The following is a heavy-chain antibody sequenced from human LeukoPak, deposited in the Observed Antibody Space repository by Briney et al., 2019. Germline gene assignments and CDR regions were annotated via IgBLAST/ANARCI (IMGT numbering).Heavy chain of an antibody. CDR1: GFTFSSYA. V-gene: IGHV3-23*01. CDR2: IRGSGGST. D-gene: IGHD6-19*01. Sequence: PGGSLRLSCAASGFTFSSYAMSWVRQAPGKGLEWVSAIRGSGGSTYYADSVKGRFTISRDNSKNTLYLQMNSLRAEDTAVYYCARGAKAGPGCYYYYMDVWGKGTTVTVSS. CDR3: ARGAKAGPGCYYYYMDV. J-gene: IGHJ6*03.